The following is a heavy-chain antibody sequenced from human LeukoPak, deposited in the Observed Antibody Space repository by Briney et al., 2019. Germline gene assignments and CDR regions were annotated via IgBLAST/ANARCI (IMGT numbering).Heavy chain of an antibody. CDR3: ARLGYCSSTSCYR. CDR1: GYTFTGYY. V-gene: IGHV1-2*02. Sequence: ASVKVSCKASGYTFTGYYMHWVRQAPGQGLEWMGWINPNSGGTNYAQKFQGRVTMTRGTSISTAYMELSRLRSDDSAVYYCARLGYCSSTSCYRWGQGTLVTVSS. CDR2: INPNSGGT. J-gene: IGHJ4*02. D-gene: IGHD2-2*01.